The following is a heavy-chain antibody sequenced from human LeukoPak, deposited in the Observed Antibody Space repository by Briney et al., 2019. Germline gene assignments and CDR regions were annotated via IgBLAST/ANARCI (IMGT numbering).Heavy chain of an antibody. V-gene: IGHV1-8*01. CDR3: ARASQLRLGIVVVITSGRRYYFDY. Sequence: SVKVSCKASGYTFTGYDINWVRQATGQGLEWMGWMNPNSGNTGYAQKFQGRVTMTRNTSISTAYMELSSLRSEDTAVYYCARASQLRLGIVVVITSGRRYYFDYWGQGTLVTVSS. CDR1: GYTFTGYD. CDR2: MNPNSGNT. J-gene: IGHJ4*02. D-gene: IGHD3-22*01.